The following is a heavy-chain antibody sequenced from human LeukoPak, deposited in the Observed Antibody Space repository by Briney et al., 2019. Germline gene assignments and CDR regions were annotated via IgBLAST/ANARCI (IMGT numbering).Heavy chain of an antibody. D-gene: IGHD3-9*01. J-gene: IGHJ6*03. V-gene: IGHV3-21*04. CDR2: ISSSSSYI. CDR3: ARVSADYDILTGYYPGFYYMDV. Sequence: TGGSLRLSCAASGFTFSSYSMNWVRQAPGKGLEWVSSISSSSSYIYYADSVKGRFTISRDNAKNSLYLQMNSLRAEDTAVYYCARVSADYDILTGYYPGFYYMDVWGKGTTVTVSS. CDR1: GFTFSSYS.